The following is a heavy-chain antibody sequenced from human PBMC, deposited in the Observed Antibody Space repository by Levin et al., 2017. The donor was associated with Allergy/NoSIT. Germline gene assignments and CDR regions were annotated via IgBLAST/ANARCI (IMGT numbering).Heavy chain of an antibody. Sequence: PSETLSLTCAVYGGSFSGYYWSWIRQPPGKGLEWIGEINHSGSTNYNPSLKSRVTISVDTSKNQFSLKLSSVTAADTAVYYCARSIFWRLSYCSSTSCRKNNWFDPWGQGTLVTVSS. CDR2: INHSGST. CDR1: GGSFSGYY. V-gene: IGHV4-34*01. J-gene: IGHJ5*02. D-gene: IGHD2-2*01. CDR3: ARSIFWRLSYCSSTSCRKNNWFDP.